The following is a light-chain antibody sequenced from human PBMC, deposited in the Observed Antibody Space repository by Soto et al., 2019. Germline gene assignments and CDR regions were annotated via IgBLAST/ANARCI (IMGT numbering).Light chain of an antibody. CDR2: AAS. J-gene: IGKJ1*01. Sequence: DIQLTQSPSFLSASVGDRVTITCRASQDISDYLAWYQQRPGKAPKLLIYAASTLQSGVPSRFSGSGSGTEFTLTISSLQPDDFATYYCQQYNSYPWTFGQGTKVDIK. CDR3: QQYNSYPWT. CDR1: QDISDY. V-gene: IGKV1-9*01.